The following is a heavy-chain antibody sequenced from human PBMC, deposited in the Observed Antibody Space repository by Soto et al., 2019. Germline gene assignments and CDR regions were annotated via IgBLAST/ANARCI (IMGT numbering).Heavy chain of an antibody. CDR2: INPSGGST. CDR3: ARDSTIRFEEGSGGSCYSDWFYP. V-gene: IGHV1-46*01. CDR1: GYTFTSYY. Sequence: ASVKVSCKASGYTFTSYYMHWVRQAPGQGLEWMGIINPSGGSTSYAQEFQGRVTMTRDTSTSTVYMELSSLRSEDTAVYYCARDSTIRFEEGSGGSCYSDWFYPWGQGTLVTVAS. D-gene: IGHD2-15*01. J-gene: IGHJ5*02.